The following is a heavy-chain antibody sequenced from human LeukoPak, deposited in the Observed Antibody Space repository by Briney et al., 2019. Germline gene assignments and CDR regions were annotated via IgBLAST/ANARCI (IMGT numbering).Heavy chain of an antibody. J-gene: IGHJ4*02. V-gene: IGHV1-46*03. Sequence: ASVKLSCKASGYTFSNYYMYWVRQAPGQGLEGMGIINPNGGTTSYAQKFQGRITVTRDTSTSTAYMELSSLRSEDTTVSYSTRGGGPTVTTTYYFDYWGQRTRDTVS. CDR2: INPNGGTT. D-gene: IGHD4-17*01. CDR3: TRGGGPTVTTTYYFDY. CDR1: GYTFSNYY.